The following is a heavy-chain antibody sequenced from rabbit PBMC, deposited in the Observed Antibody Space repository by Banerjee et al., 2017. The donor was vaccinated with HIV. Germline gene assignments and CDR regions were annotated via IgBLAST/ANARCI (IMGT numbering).Heavy chain of an antibody. CDR1: GFSFNEFSFNSGYD. CDR2: AYAGSSDST. V-gene: IGHV1S40*01. Sequence: QSLEESGGGLVKPGASLTLTCKASGFSFNEFSFNSGYDMCWVRQAPGKGLEWVACAYAGSSDSTYSATWAKGRFTISKTSSTTVTLQMTSLTAADTATYFCARDAGTSFSTYGMDLRGPGTLVTVS. J-gene: IGHJ6*01. D-gene: IGHD8-1*01. CDR3: ARDAGTSFSTYGMDL.